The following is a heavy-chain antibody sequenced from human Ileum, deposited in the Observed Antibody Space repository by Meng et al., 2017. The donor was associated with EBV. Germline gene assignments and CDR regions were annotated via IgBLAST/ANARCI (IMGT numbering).Heavy chain of an antibody. Sequence: GQLPGSGPGVVGPAGTRFLTFSVSGYSISNETWWSWVRQSPGKGLEWIGEIHHTRGPNYNPSLKSRVIISVDKSNNHFSLRLSAVTAADTAVYYCASNGAFSLDHWGQGTLVTVSS. CDR2: IHHTRGP. CDR3: ASNGAFSLDH. CDR1: GYSISNETW. J-gene: IGHJ4*02. V-gene: IGHV4-4*02. D-gene: IGHD2-8*01.